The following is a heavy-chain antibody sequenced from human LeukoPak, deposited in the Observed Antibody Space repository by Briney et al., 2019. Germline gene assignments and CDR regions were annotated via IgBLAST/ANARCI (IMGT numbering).Heavy chain of an antibody. CDR3: ARGDEQLGGNDYFDY. D-gene: IGHD6-6*01. V-gene: IGHV3-21*01. CDR1: GFTFSSYS. J-gene: IGHJ4*02. Sequence: GGSLRLSCAASGFTFSSYSMNWVRQAPGKGLEWVSSISSSSSYIYYADSVKGRFTISRDNAKNSLYLQMNSLRAEDTAVYYCARGDEQLGGNDYFDYWGQGTLVTVSS. CDR2: ISSSSSYI.